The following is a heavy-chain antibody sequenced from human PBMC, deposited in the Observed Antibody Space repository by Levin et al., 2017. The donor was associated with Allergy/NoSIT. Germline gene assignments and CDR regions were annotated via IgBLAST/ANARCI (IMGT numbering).Heavy chain of an antibody. CDR2: ISGHGTDT. J-gene: IGHJ4*02. Sequence: GESLKISCAASGFTFTSYALSWVRQAPGKGLEWVSAISGHGTDTYYADSVKGRFTISRDNSKNTMYLQMNSLRAEDTAVYYCAKEMGLTLPFDYWGQGTLVTVYS. D-gene: IGHD1-26*01. CDR3: AKEMGLTLPFDY. V-gene: IGHV3-23*01. CDR1: GFTFTSYA.